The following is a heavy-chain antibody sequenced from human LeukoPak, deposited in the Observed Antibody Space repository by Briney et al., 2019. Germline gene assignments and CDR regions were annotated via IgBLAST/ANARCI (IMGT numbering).Heavy chain of an antibody. CDR3: ARGYHDFSGYWLSYFDY. J-gene: IGHJ4*02. Sequence: MTSETLSPTCTVSGGSISSYYWSWIRQPPGKGLEWIGNIYYSGSTNYNPSLKSRVTISVDTSKNQFSLKLNFVTAADTAVYYCARGYHDFSGYWLSYFDYWGQGTLVTVSS. V-gene: IGHV4-59*01. CDR1: GGSISSYY. CDR2: IYYSGST. D-gene: IGHD3-22*01.